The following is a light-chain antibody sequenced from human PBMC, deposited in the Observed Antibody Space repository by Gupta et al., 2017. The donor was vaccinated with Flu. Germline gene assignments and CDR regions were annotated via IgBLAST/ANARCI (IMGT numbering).Light chain of an antibody. J-gene: IGLJ1*01. V-gene: IGLV2-23*02. CDR3: CSYAGSSTYV. CDR2: EVS. Sequence: SITISCTGTSSDVGSYNLVSWYQQHPGKAPKLMMYEVSKRPSGVSNRFSGSKSGNTASLTISGLQAEDEADYYCCSYAGSSTYVFGTGTKVTVL. CDR1: SSDVGSYNL.